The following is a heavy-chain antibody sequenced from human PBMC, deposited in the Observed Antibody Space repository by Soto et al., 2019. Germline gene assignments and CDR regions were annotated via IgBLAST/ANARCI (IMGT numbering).Heavy chain of an antibody. CDR1: GGSISSYY. V-gene: IGHV4-59*01. J-gene: IGHJ6*02. CDR2: IYYSGST. Sequence: SETLSLTCTVSGGSISSYYWSWIRQPPGKGLEWIGYIYYSGSTNYNPSLKSRVTISVDTSKNQFSLKLSSVTAADTAVYYCARNYDFWSCYPSDEYYYDGMDVWGQGTTVTVSS. CDR3: ARNYDFWSCYPSDEYYYDGMDV. D-gene: IGHD3-3*01.